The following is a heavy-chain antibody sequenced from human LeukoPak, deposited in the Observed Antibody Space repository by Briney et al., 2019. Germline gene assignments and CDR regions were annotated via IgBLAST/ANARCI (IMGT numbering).Heavy chain of an antibody. CDR2: ISKDGSRK. V-gene: IGHV3-30*03. J-gene: IGHJ4*02. CDR3: VRVTTNGYFDY. Sequence: GRSLRLSRAASGFTFSSYGMQWVRQAPGKGLEWVVVISKDGSRKYYADSVKGRFTISRDNSKNTLYLQMNSLRAEDTAVYFCVRVTTNGYFDYWGQGSLVTVSS. D-gene: IGHD1-1*01. CDR1: GFTFSSYG.